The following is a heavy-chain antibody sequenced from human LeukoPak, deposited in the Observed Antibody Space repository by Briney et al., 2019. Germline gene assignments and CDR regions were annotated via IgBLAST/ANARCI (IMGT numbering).Heavy chain of an antibody. CDR2: IIPIFGTA. CDR3: ARGQGYNYAPFDY. D-gene: IGHD5-18*01. Sequence: SVKVSCKASGGTFSSYAISWVRQAPGQGLEWMGGIIPIFGTANNAQKFQGRVTITTDESTCTAYMELSSLRSEDTAVYYCARGQGYNYAPFDYWGQGTLVTVSS. J-gene: IGHJ4*02. CDR1: GGTFSSYA. V-gene: IGHV1-69*05.